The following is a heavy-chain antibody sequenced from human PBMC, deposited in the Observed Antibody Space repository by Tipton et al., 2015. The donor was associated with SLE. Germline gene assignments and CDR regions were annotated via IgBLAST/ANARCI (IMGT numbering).Heavy chain of an antibody. CDR3: AGGTYSYGSAFDI. J-gene: IGHJ3*02. Sequence: LSLTCTVSGGSISSHYWSWIRQAPGKGLEWVSYISSSSSYTNYADSVKGRFTISRDNAKNSLYLQMNSLRAEDTAVYYCAGGTYSYGSAFDIWGQGTMVTVSS. CDR1: GGSISSHY. V-gene: IGHV3-11*03. CDR2: ISSSSSYT. D-gene: IGHD5-18*01.